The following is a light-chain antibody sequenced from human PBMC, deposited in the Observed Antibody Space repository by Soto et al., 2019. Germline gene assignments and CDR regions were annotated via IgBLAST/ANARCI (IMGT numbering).Light chain of an antibody. CDR1: HGVGNN. V-gene: IGKV3-15*01. Sequence: EVVLTLSLGTVSLSTGERGAXTCRASHGVGNNLAWYQQIPGHAPRLLIYGASTRATGVPARFSGSGSATQFTLTISSLQSEDFGFYYCQQYHKCPVPFGGGTMVDIK. J-gene: IGKJ4*01. CDR2: GAS. CDR3: QQYHKCPVP.